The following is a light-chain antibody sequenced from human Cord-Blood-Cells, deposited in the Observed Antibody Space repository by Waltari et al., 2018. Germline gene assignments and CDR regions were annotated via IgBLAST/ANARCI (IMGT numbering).Light chain of an antibody. V-gene: IGLV2-14*01. J-gene: IGLJ1*01. Sequence: QSALTQPASVSGSPGQSITIPCTGTSSDVGGYNYVSWYQQHPGKAPKLMIYDVSNRPSGVSNRFSCSKSGNTASLTIAGLQAEDEADYYCSSYTSSSTLYVFGTGTKVTVL. CDR3: SSYTSSSTLYV. CDR1: SSDVGGYNY. CDR2: DVS.